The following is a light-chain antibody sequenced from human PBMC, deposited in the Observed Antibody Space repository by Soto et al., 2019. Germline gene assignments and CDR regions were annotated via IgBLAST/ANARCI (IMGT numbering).Light chain of an antibody. J-gene: IGKJ4*01. CDR1: QSLSRS. CDR2: DAS. CDR3: QHRANWPLN. V-gene: IGKV3-11*01. Sequence: EIVLTQSPGTLSLPPGERANLSCRASQSLSRSLAWYQQKPGQAPRLLIYDASNRATGIPARFSGSGSGTDFTLTISSLEPEDFALYYCQHRANWPLNCGGGNKGAIK.